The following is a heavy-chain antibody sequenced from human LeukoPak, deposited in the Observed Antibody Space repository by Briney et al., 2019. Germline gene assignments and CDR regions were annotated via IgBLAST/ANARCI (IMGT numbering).Heavy chain of an antibody. CDR2: ISYDGSNK. D-gene: IGHD2-2*01. V-gene: IGHV3-30*18. Sequence: PGGSLRLSCAASGFTVSSNYMSWVRQAPGKGLEWVAVISYDGSNKYYADSVKGRFTISRDNSKSTLYLQMNSLRAEDTAMYYCAKDPQVGAAAYYFDSWGQGTLVTVSS. J-gene: IGHJ4*02. CDR1: GFTVSSNY. CDR3: AKDPQVGAAAYYFDS.